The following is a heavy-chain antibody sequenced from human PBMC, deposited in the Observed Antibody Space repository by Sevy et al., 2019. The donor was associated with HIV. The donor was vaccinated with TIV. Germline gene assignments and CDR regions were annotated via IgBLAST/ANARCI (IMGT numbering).Heavy chain of an antibody. D-gene: IGHD3-10*01. J-gene: IGHJ4*02. CDR3: AKEVYRGSYVDD. CDR2: ISASGGGK. Sequence: GGSLRLSCAASGFTFSSFAISWVRQAPGKGLEWVSDISASGGGKNYSDSVKGRFTVSRDNAQNTVFLQMNNLRGEDTGLYYCAKEVYRGSYVDDWGQGTLVTVSS. V-gene: IGHV3-23*01. CDR1: GFTFSSFA.